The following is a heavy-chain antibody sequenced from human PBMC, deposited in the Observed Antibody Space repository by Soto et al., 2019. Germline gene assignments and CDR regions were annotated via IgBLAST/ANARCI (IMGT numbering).Heavy chain of an antibody. J-gene: IGHJ4*02. V-gene: IGHV3-23*01. CDR3: AKGVLNYYFEY. CDR2: ISGSGGST. CDR1: GFTVSNYV. Sequence: GGSLRLSCAASGFTVSNYVMSWVRQAPGKGLECVSSISGSGGSTYYADSVKGRFTFSRDNSKNTLYLQMSSLSADDTALYYCAKGVLNYYFEYWGQGTLVTGSS.